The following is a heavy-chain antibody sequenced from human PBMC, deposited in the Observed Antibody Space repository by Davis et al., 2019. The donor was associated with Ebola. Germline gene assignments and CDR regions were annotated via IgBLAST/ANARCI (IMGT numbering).Heavy chain of an antibody. CDR1: GYTFTNYY. V-gene: IGHV1-46*01. CDR3: ARELVALVGGRDGMDV. Sequence: AASVKVSCKASGYTFTNYYMHWVRQAPGQGVEWMGMINPNDGRTIYAQKFQGRVTVTRDTSTSTVYMELRSLRSDDTAVYFCARELVALVGGRDGMDVWGQGTTVTVSS. CDR2: INPNDGRT. D-gene: IGHD3-10*01. J-gene: IGHJ6*02.